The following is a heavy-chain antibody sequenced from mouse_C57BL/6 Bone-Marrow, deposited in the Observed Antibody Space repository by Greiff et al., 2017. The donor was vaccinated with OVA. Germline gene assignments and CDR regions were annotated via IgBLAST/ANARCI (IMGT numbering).Heavy chain of an antibody. D-gene: IGHD3-3*01. CDR1: GYTFTDYE. V-gene: IGHV1-15*01. Sequence: QVQLQQSGAELVRPGASVTLSCKASGYTFTDYEMHWVKQTPVHGLEWIGAIDPETGGTAYNQKFKGKAILTADKSSSTAYMELRSLTSEDSAVYDCTREGGDVGMDYWGQGTSGTVSS. J-gene: IGHJ4*01. CDR3: TREGGDVGMDY. CDR2: IDPETGGT.